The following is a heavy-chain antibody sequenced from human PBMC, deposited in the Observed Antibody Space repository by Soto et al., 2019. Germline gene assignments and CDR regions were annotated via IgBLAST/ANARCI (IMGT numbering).Heavy chain of an antibody. CDR1: GGSISSYY. Sequence: QVQLQESGPGLVKPSETLSLTCTVSGGSISSYYWSWIRQPPGKGLEWIGYIYYSGSTNYNPSLRSRVAISVVTSKNQFSLKLSSVTAADTAVYYCARFPRGYSYGHFDYWGQGTLVTVSS. J-gene: IGHJ4*02. D-gene: IGHD5-18*01. CDR2: IYYSGST. CDR3: ARFPRGYSYGHFDY. V-gene: IGHV4-59*01.